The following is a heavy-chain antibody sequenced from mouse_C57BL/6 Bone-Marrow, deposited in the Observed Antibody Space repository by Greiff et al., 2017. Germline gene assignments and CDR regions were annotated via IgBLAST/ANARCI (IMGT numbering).Heavy chain of an antibody. CDR2: INPNYGTT. CDR1: GYSFTDYN. Sequence: VQLQQSGPELVKPGASVKISCKASGYSFTDYNMNWVKQSNGKSLQWIGVINPNYGTTSYNQKFKGKASLTVDQSSSTAYMQLNSLTSEYSAVYYCARRANWDGGDYAMDYWGQGTSVTVSS. D-gene: IGHD4-1*01. V-gene: IGHV1-39*01. CDR3: ARRANWDGGDYAMDY. J-gene: IGHJ4*01.